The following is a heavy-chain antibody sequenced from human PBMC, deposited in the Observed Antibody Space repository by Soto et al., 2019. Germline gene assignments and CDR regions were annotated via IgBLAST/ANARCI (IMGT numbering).Heavy chain of an antibody. CDR3: TTYAVVVVAATWAGGQFDP. Sequence: GGSLRLSCAASGFTFSNAWMSWVRQAPGKGLEWVGRIKSKTDGGTTDYAAPVKGRFTISRDDSKNTLYLQMNSLKTEDTAVYYCTTYAVVVVAATWAGGQFDPWGQGTLVTVSS. CDR2: IKSKTDGGTT. D-gene: IGHD2-15*01. J-gene: IGHJ5*02. CDR1: GFTFSNAW. V-gene: IGHV3-15*01.